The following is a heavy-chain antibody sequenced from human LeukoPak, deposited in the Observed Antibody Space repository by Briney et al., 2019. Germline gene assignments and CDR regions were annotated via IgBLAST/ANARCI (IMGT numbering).Heavy chain of an antibody. D-gene: IGHD1-1*01. CDR1: GGFISSYI. CDR2: IYDSVRT. CDR3: ARVNPGYYYYMDV. Sequence: PSETLSLTCRVSGGFISSYIWTWIRQSPGKGLEWIGYIYDSVRTDYNPSLKSRLTISVDASKNQFSLRLNSVTAADTAVYYCARVNPGYYYYMDVWGNGTTVIISS. V-gene: IGHV4-59*01. J-gene: IGHJ6*03.